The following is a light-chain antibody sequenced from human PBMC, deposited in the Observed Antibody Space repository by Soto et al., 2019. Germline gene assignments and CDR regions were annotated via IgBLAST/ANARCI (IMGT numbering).Light chain of an antibody. CDR2: DAS. Sequence: PGGRATLSCRASQSVGSSLAWYQQKPGQAPRLLIYDASNRPTGIPARFSGSGPGTDFTLTISSLEPEDFAVYFCQQRSRSLTFGGGTRVEIK. J-gene: IGKJ4*01. V-gene: IGKV3-11*01. CDR1: QSVGSS. CDR3: QQRSRSLT.